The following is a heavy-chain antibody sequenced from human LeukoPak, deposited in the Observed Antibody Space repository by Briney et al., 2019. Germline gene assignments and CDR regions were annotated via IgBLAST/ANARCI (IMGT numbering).Heavy chain of an antibody. V-gene: IGHV3-23*01. J-gene: IGHJ6*03. Sequence: GGSLRLSCAASGFTFSSYGMSWVRQAPGKGLEWVSGISDSGVGTKHADSVKGRFTISRDNSKNTLYLQMNSLRAEDTAVYYCAKIGRSYDFWTGYYEEEVDYMDVWGKGTTVTVSS. CDR1: GFTFSSYG. D-gene: IGHD3-3*01. CDR3: AKIGRSYDFWTGYYEEEVDYMDV. CDR2: ISDSGVGT.